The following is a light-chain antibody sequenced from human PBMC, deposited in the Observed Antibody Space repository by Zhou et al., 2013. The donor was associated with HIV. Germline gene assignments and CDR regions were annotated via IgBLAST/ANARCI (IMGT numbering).Light chain of an antibody. CDR1: QGIKDD. V-gene: IGKV1-17*01. CDR3: QRYASAPLIT. CDR2: AAS. Sequence: DIQMTQSPSSLSASVGDRVTITCRASQGIKDDLAWFQQKPGKAPKRLIFAASSLEGGVPSRFSGSGYGTQFTFTISSLQPEDFATYYCQRYASAPLITFGQGTRLEIK. J-gene: IGKJ5*01.